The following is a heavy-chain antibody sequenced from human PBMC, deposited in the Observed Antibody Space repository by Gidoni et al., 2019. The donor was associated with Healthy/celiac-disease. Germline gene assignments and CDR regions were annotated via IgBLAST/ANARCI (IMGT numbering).Heavy chain of an antibody. V-gene: IGHV1-46*01. CDR2: LNPSGGST. CDR1: GSTFPSYY. J-gene: IGHJ3*02. Sequence: QVQLVQSGAEVKKPGASVNVSCKASGSTFPSYYLHWVRQAPGQGLEWMGILNPSGGSTSYAQKFQGRVTMTRDTSTSTVYMELSSLRSEDTAVYYCARGRVSDPELLGDAFDIWGQGTMVTVSS. CDR3: ARGRVSDPELLGDAFDI. D-gene: IGHD1-26*01.